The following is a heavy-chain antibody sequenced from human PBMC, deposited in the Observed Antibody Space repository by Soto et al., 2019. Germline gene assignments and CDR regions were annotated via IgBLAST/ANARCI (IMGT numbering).Heavy chain of an antibody. V-gene: IGHV4-59*12. CDR2: IYYSGST. CDR3: ARGDTMVRGVINWFDP. D-gene: IGHD3-10*01. Sequence: SETLSLTCTVSGGSISSYYWSWIRQPPGKGLEWIGYIYYSGSTNYNPSLKSRVTISVDTSKNQFSLKLSSVTAADTAVYYCARGDTMVRGVINWFDPWGQGTLVT. CDR1: GGSISSYY. J-gene: IGHJ5*02.